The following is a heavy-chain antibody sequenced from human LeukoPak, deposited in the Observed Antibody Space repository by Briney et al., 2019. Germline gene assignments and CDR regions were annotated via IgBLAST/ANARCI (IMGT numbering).Heavy chain of an antibody. CDR2: ISGSGGST. Sequence: GGSLRLSCAASGFTFSSYAMSWVRQAPGKGLDWVSAISGSGGSTYYADSVKGRFTISRDNSKDTLYLQMNRLRAEDTAVYYCAKITYYDILTGYLVAPYFDYWGQGTLVTVSS. CDR1: GFTFSSYA. J-gene: IGHJ4*02. CDR3: AKITYYDILTGYLVAPYFDY. V-gene: IGHV3-23*01. D-gene: IGHD3-9*01.